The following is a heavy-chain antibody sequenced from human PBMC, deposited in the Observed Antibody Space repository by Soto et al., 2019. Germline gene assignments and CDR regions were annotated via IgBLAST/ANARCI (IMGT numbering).Heavy chain of an antibody. D-gene: IGHD6-6*01. J-gene: IGHJ6*02. V-gene: IGHV3-30*18. Sequence: GGSLRLSXAASGFTFSSYGMHWVRQAPGKGLEWVAVISYDGSNKYYADSVKGRFTISRDNSKNTLYLQMNSLRAEDTAVYYCAKDSVAATGVPPYYYGMDVWGQGTTVTVSS. CDR1: GFTFSSYG. CDR2: ISYDGSNK. CDR3: AKDSVAATGVPPYYYGMDV.